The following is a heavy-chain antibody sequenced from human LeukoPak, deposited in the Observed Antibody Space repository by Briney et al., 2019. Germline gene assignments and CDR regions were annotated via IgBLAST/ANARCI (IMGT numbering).Heavy chain of an antibody. J-gene: IGHJ6*03. D-gene: IGHD3-10*01. Sequence: AGSLTLSCSASGFTFSSYTMNWVRQAPGHGLKWVSSISISTSYISYADSVKGRFTISKYNAKNSMYLHMNSLKAKDTAVYYCARGGDYYGSGFLLYYYYMDVWGKGNTVTGSS. CDR1: GFTFSSYT. V-gene: IGHV3-21*01. CDR2: ISISTSYI. CDR3: ARGGDYYGSGFLLYYYYMDV.